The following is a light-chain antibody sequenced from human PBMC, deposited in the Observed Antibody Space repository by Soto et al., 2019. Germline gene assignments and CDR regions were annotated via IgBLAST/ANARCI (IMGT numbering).Light chain of an antibody. CDR1: SSDVGGYNY. J-gene: IGLJ1*01. CDR2: HVT. Sequence: QSVLIKPASVSGSPGQSITISCAGTSSDVGGYNYVSWYQQDPGNAPKLMIYHVTDRPSGVSYRFSGSKSGNTASRTISGLLAEDGADYYCSSYTSVNTYVFGTGTKLTVL. CDR3: SSYTSVNTYV. V-gene: IGLV2-14*03.